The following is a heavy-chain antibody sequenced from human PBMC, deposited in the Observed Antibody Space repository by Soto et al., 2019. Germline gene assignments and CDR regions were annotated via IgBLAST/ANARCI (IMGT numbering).Heavy chain of an antibody. CDR1: GYSFTSYW. D-gene: IGHD2-15*01. J-gene: IGHJ4*02. CDR3: ARTYCSGGTCYRNYFDY. V-gene: IGHV5-51*01. CDR2: IYPGDSDT. Sequence: GESLKLSCKGSGYSFTSYWIGWVRQMPGKGLEWMGIIYPGDSDTRYSPSFQGQVTISLDKSISTAYLQWSSLKASDAAMYYCARTYCSGGTCYRNYFDYWGQGTLVTVSS.